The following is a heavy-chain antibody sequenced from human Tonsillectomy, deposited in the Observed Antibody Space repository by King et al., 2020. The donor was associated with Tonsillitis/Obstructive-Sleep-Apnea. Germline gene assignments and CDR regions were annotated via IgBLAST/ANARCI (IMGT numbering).Heavy chain of an antibody. CDR2: ISDSGDST. D-gene: IGHD3-3*01. J-gene: IGHJ4*02. Sequence: VQLVESGGGLVQPGGSLRLSCAASGFTFTNYAMSWVRQAPGKGLEWVSIISDSGDSTYYADSVKGRFTISRDNSKNTLYLQMNSLRAEDTAVYYCAKENYDFWSGYYTGSDYWGQGTLVTVSS. CDR1: GFTFTNYA. V-gene: IGHV3-23*04. CDR3: AKENYDFWSGYYTGSDY.